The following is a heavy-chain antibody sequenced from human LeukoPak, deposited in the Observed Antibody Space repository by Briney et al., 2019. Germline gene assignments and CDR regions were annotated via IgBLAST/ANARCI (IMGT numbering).Heavy chain of an antibody. V-gene: IGHV3-7*01. D-gene: IGHD2-2*01. CDR1: GFTFSSYW. J-gene: IGHJ4*02. CDR3: ARIRAQLLFSDY. Sequence: GGSLRLSCAASGFTFSSYWMSWVRQAPGKGLEWVANIKQDGSEKYYVDSVKGRFTISRDNAKNSLYLQMNRLTAEDTAVYYCARIRAQLLFSDYWGQGTLDPVPS. CDR2: IKQDGSEK.